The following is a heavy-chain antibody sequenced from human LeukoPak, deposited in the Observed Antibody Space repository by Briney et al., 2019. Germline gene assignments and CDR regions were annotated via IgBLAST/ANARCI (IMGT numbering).Heavy chain of an antibody. CDR3: AREAALYQSYPSYYFDY. Sequence: SETLSLTCTVSGGSISSYYWSWIRQPPGKGLEWIGYIYYSGSTNYNPSLKSRVTISVDTSKNQFSLKLSSVTAEDTAVYYCAREAALYQSYPSYYFDYWGQGTLVTVSS. CDR1: GGSISSYY. V-gene: IGHV4-59*01. CDR2: IYYSGST. J-gene: IGHJ4*02. D-gene: IGHD1-26*01.